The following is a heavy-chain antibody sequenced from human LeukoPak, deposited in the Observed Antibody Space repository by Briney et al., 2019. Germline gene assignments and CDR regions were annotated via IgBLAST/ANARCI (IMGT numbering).Heavy chain of an antibody. J-gene: IGHJ4*02. Sequence: GGSLRLSCVTSGFSFSPSAMNWVRQAPGKGLEWVSAISGSGGSTYYADSVKGRFTISRDNSKNTLYLQMNSLRAEDTAVYYCARVVPPTDYGSGSYFWDPYYFDYWGQGTLVTVSS. CDR1: GFSFSPSA. CDR2: ISGSGGST. CDR3: ARVVPPTDYGSGSYFWDPYYFDY. V-gene: IGHV3-23*01. D-gene: IGHD3-10*01.